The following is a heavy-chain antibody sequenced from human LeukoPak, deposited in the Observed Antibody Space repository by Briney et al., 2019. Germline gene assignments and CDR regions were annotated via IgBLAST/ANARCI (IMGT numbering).Heavy chain of an antibody. Sequence: GGSLRLSCAASGFTFDDYTMHWVRQAPGKGLEWVSLISWDGGSTYYADSVKGRFTISRDNSKNSLYLQMNSLRTEDTALYYCAKARGIVVVVAALDYWGQGTLVTVSS. D-gene: IGHD2-15*01. CDR3: AKARGIVVVVAALDY. J-gene: IGHJ4*02. CDR2: ISWDGGST. V-gene: IGHV3-43*01. CDR1: GFTFDDYT.